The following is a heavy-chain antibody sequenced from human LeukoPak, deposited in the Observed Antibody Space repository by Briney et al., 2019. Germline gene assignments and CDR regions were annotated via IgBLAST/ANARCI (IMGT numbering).Heavy chain of an antibody. Sequence: VASVKVSCKPSGYTFTGYYMHWVRQAPGQGLEWMGWINTNSGGTNYPQKFQGRVTMTRHTSISTAYMELSRLRSDDTAVYYCARVPIFGVVIPFDYWGQGTLVTVSS. D-gene: IGHD3-3*01. J-gene: IGHJ4*02. CDR1: GYTFTGYY. V-gene: IGHV1-2*02. CDR2: INTNSGGT. CDR3: ARVPIFGVVIPFDY.